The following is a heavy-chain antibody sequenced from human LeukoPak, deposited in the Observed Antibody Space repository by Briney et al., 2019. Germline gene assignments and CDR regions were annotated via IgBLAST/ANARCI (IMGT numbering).Heavy chain of an antibody. D-gene: IGHD2-2*01. J-gene: IGHJ6*03. V-gene: IGHV3-74*01. CDR1: GFTFSSYW. CDR2: INTDGSST. CDR3: ATTGVVPAAGYMDV. Sequence: PGGSLRLSCAASGFTFSSYWMHWVRQAPGKGLVWVSRINTDGSSTSYADSVKGRFTISRDNAKNTLYLQMNSLRAEDTAVYYCATTGVVPAAGYMDVWGKGTTVTVSS.